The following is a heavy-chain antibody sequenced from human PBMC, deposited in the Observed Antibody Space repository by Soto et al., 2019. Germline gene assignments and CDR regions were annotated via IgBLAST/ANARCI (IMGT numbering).Heavy chain of an antibody. Sequence: EVPLLESGGGLVQPGGSLRLSCAASGFTFSSYAMSWVRQAPGKGLELVSAISGSGGSTYYADSVKGRFTISRDNSKNTLYLQMNSLRAKDTAVYYCAKYSGIAVANPFDYWGQGTLVTVSS. D-gene: IGHD6-19*01. CDR2: ISGSGGST. J-gene: IGHJ4*02. CDR3: AKYSGIAVANPFDY. CDR1: GFTFSSYA. V-gene: IGHV3-23*01.